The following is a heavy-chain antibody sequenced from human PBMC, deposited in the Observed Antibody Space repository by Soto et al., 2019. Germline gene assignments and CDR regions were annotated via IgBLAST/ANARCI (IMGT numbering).Heavy chain of an antibody. J-gene: IGHJ4*02. V-gene: IGHV1-8*01. CDR2: MNPNSGNT. Sequence: QVQLVQSGAEVKKHGASVKVSCKASGYTFTSYDINWVRQATGQGLEWMGWMNPNSGNTGYAQKYQGRVTMTRKTSTSTTYMERSSLISEATAVYYCARGEQLRTLDYWGQGTLVTVS. CDR1: GYTFTSYD. CDR3: ARGEQLRTLDY. D-gene: IGHD5-18*01.